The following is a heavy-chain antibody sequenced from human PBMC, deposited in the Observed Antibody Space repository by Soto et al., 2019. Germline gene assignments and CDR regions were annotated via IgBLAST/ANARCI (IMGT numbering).Heavy chain of an antibody. CDR1: GFTFSNAW. D-gene: IGHD3-10*01. Sequence: PGGSLRLSCTASGFTFSNAWMTWVRQAPGKGLEWVAVISYDGSNKYYADSVKGRFTISRDNSKNTLYLQMNSLRAEDTAVYYCAKDGYGSGSLIRVPPSIWGQGTMVTVSS. J-gene: IGHJ3*02. CDR2: ISYDGSNK. CDR3: AKDGYGSGSLIRVPPSI. V-gene: IGHV3-30*18.